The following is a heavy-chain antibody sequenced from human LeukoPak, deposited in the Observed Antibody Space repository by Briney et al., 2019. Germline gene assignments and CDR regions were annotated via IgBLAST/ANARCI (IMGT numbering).Heavy chain of an antibody. D-gene: IGHD6-19*01. CDR1: GFTFDDYA. CDR3: AKDTIAVAGRAFDY. Sequence: PGRSLRLSCAASGFTFDDYAMHWVRQAPGKGLEWVSGISWNSGSIGYADSVKGRFTISRDNAKNSLYLQMNSLRAEDTALYYCAKDTIAVAGRAFDYWGQGTLVTVSS. CDR2: ISWNSGSI. J-gene: IGHJ4*02. V-gene: IGHV3-9*01.